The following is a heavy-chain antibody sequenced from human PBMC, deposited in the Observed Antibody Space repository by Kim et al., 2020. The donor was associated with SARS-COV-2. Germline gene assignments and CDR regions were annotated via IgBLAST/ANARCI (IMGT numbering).Heavy chain of an antibody. CDR2: IKQDGSEK. Sequence: GGSLRLSCAASGFTFSSYWMSWVRQAPGKGLEWVANIKQDGSEKYYVDSVKGRFTISRDNAKNSLYLQMNSLRAEDTAVYYCARGVDGSGLKYYYYGMDGWGQATKVSVPS. D-gene: IGHD3-10*01. CDR3: ARGVDGSGLKYYYYGMDG. J-gene: IGHJ6*02. CDR1: GFTFSSYW. V-gene: IGHV3-7*05.